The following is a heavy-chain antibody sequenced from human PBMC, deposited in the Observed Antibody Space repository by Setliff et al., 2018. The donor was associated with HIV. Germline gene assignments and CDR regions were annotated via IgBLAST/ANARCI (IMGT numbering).Heavy chain of an antibody. CDR3: ARGRMFGEFDFDY. CDR2: FYYSGNT. Sequence: PSETLSLTCTVSGGSISSSSYYWGWIRQPPGKGLEWIGSFYYSGNTYYNPSLKSRVTISVDASRNQFSLKLNSVTAADTAVYYCARGRMFGEFDFDYWGQGTLVTVSS. CDR1: GGSISSSSYY. D-gene: IGHD3-10*02. V-gene: IGHV4-39*07. J-gene: IGHJ4*02.